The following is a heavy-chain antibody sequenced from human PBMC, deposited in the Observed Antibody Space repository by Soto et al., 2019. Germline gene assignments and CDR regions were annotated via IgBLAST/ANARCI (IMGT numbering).Heavy chain of an antibody. D-gene: IGHD3-16*01. CDR1: GFTFSYYY. CDR3: ARDDVITFGGVPLDY. CDR2: ISSSSSYT. J-gene: IGHJ4*02. Sequence: GGSLRLSCAASGFTFSYYYMSWIRQAPGKRLEWVSYISSSSSYTNHADSVKGRFTISRDNAKNSLYLQMNSLRAEDTAVYYCARDDVITFGGVPLDYWGQGTLVTVSS. V-gene: IGHV3-11*06.